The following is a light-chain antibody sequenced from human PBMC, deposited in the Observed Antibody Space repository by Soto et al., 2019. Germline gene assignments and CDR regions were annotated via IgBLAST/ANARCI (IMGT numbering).Light chain of an antibody. V-gene: IGKV3D-15*01. CDR3: QQYNNWPPLT. CDR1: QNIDNN. J-gene: IGKJ4*01. CDR2: GAS. Sequence: EIVMTQSPATLSVSPGDRVTLSCRASQNIDNNLAWYQQRPGQPPRLLIYGASTRANGIPARFSGSGSGTEFTLTISSLQSEDVAVYCCQQYNNWPPLTFGGGTKVEIK.